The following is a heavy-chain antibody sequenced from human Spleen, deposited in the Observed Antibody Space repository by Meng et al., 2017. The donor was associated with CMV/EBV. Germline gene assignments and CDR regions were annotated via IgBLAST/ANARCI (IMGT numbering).Heavy chain of an antibody. CDR3: GRDPGLPNGIHV. CDR1: GFTFSGSG. Sequence: GGSLRLSCAVSGFTFSGSGMAWVRQAPGKGLEWVSTISGGGENTHYADSVKGRFTISRDSSQNTVYLQMNGLRAEDTAVYYCGRDPGLPNGIHVWGQGTTVTVSS. D-gene: IGHD1-1*01. CDR2: ISGGGENT. J-gene: IGHJ6*02. V-gene: IGHV3-23*01.